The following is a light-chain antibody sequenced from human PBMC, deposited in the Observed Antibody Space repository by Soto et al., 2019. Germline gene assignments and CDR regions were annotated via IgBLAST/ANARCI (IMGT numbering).Light chain of an antibody. CDR2: EVV. CDR1: NTDIGVYDF. J-gene: IGLJ1*01. Sequence: QSALTQPPSASGSPGQSVTISCTGTNTDIGVYDFVSWYQHHPAKAPSLIIYEVVQRPSGVPDRFSGSKSGNTASLTVSGLQAADEADYFCKSYAGSNTYVFGSGTKLTVL. V-gene: IGLV2-8*01. CDR3: KSYAGSNTYV.